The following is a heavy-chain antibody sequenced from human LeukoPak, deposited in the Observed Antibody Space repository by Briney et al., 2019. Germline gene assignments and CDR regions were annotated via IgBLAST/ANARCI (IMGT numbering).Heavy chain of an antibody. Sequence: PGGSLRLSCAASGFTFSSYSMNWVRQAPGKGLEWVSSISSSSSYIYYADSVKGRFTISRDNAKNSLYLQMNSLRAEDTAVYYCARCYYDFWSGYYEDYYYYMDVWGKGTTVTVSS. CDR2: ISSSSSYI. V-gene: IGHV3-21*01. CDR3: ARCYYDFWSGYYEDYYYYMDV. D-gene: IGHD3-3*01. CDR1: GFTFSSYS. J-gene: IGHJ6*03.